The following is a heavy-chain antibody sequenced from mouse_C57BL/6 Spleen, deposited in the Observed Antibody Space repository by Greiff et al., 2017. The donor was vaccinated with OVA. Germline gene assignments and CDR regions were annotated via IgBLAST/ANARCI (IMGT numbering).Heavy chain of an antibody. D-gene: IGHD1-1*01. J-gene: IGHJ2*01. CDR2: IDPSDSYT. Sequence: LQQPGAELVKPGASVKLSCKASGYTFTSYWMQWVKQRPGQGLEWIGEIDPSDSYTNYNQKFKGKATLTVDTSSSTAYMQLSSLTSEDSAVYYCARVYGSLYYFDYWGQGTTLTVSS. CDR3: ARVYGSLYYFDY. CDR1: GYTFTSYW. V-gene: IGHV1-50*01.